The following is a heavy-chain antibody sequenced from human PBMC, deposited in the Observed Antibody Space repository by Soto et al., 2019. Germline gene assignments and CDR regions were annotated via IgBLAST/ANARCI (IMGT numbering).Heavy chain of an antibody. CDR2: FDPSDSYT. CDR1: GYSFTSHW. D-gene: IGHD1-26*01. V-gene: IGHV5-10-1*01. CDR3: PRHGSTGSSSNWFDP. J-gene: IGHJ5*02. Sequence: GESLKISCKGSGYSFTSHWISWVRQMPGKGLEWMGRFDPSDSYTNYSPSFQGHVTISADRSISTAYLQWSSLKASDTAMYYCPRHGSTGSSSNWFDPWGHGTLVTVSS.